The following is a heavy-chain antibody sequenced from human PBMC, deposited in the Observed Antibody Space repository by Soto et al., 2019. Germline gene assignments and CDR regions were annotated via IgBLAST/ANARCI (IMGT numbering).Heavy chain of an antibody. Sequence: QVQLVQSGAAVKMPGASVKVSCKAPGDTFNTFGISWVRQAPGQGLEWMGWISGYNGDTKYAQKFQGRVMMTADTSTTTAYMELGSLNSDDTALYYCAREYCTATSCYGVDYWGQGTLVTVSS. V-gene: IGHV1-18*01. CDR3: AREYCTATSCYGVDY. J-gene: IGHJ4*02. CDR2: ISGYNGDT. CDR1: GDTFNTFG. D-gene: IGHD2-2*01.